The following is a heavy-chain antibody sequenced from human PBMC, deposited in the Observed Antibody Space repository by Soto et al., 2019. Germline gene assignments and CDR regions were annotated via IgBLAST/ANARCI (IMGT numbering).Heavy chain of an antibody. V-gene: IGHV1-2*02. D-gene: IGHD2-15*01. CDR2: MNTNDGDT. CDR3: VRENWCYVA. Sequence: QAQLVQSGAEAKRPGTSVKVSCKVSGYTFTNYFHWIRQAPGQGLAWMGCMNTNDGDTEYGRKFQGRVTLTRYTSITPTLMELSCLAFDGTAVYYCVRENWCYVAWGQGTVVTVSS. J-gene: IGHJ5*02. CDR1: GYTFTNY.